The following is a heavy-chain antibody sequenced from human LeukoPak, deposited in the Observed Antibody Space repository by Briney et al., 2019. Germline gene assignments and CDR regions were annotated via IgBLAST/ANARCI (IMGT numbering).Heavy chain of an antibody. D-gene: IGHD6-13*01. CDR2: ISGSGGST. J-gene: IGHJ1*01. CDR1: GFTFSSYV. Sequence: GSLRLSCAASGFTFSSYVMSWVRQAPGKGLEWVSGISGSGGSTYYADSVKGRFTISRDNSKNTLYLQMNSLRAEDTAVYYCAKDRLQLVRAEYFQHWGQGTLVTVSS. CDR3: AKDRLQLVRAEYFQH. V-gene: IGHV3-23*01.